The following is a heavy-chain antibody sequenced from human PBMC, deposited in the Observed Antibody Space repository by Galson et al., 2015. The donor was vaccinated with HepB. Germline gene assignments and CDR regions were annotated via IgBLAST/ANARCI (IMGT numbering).Heavy chain of an antibody. V-gene: IGHV3-20*04. CDR1: GFTFDDYG. Sequence: SLRLSCAASGFTFDDYGMNWVRQAPGRGLEWVSGINWNGGTTGYADSVKGRFTISRDNAKNSLYLQMNSLRVEDTALYYCTRVIAAFGPEWFDPWGQGTLVTVSS. CDR2: INWNGGTT. J-gene: IGHJ5*02. D-gene: IGHD6-13*01. CDR3: TRVIAAFGPEWFDP.